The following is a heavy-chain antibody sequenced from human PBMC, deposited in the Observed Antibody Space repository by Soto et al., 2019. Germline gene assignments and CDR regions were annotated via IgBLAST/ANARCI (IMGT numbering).Heavy chain of an antibody. V-gene: IGHV3-23*01. CDR1: GFTFSSYA. J-gene: IGHJ6*02. CDR3: AKVIVARGGMDV. Sequence: EVQLLDSGGGLVQPGGSLRLSCAASGFTFSSYAMSWVRQAPGKGLGWVSAISGSAITTYYADSVKGRFTISRDNSKNTVYLQMSSLRAEDTAIYYCAKVIVARGGMDVWGRGTTVTVSS. CDR2: ISGSAITT. D-gene: IGHD6-6*01.